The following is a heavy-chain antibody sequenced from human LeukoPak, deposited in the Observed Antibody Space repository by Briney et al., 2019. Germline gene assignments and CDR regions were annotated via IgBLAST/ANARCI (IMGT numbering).Heavy chain of an antibody. D-gene: IGHD3-9*01. Sequence: ASETLSLTCTVSGGSISSSSYYWGWIRQPPGKGLEWIGRIYTSGSTNYNPSLKSRVTISVDTSKNQFSLKLSSVTAADTAVYYCARGPTYYDILTGYYGDHFDYWGQGTLVTVSS. J-gene: IGHJ4*02. V-gene: IGHV4-61*02. CDR1: GGSISSSSYY. CDR3: ARGPTYYDILTGYYGDHFDY. CDR2: IYTSGST.